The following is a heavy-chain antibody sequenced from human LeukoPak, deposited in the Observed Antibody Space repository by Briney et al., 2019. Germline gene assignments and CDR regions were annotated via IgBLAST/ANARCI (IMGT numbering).Heavy chain of an antibody. V-gene: IGHV1-2*06. CDR3: ARGLLLWFGELLRRPAYDY. CDR2: INPNSGGT. J-gene: IGHJ4*02. Sequence: GASVKASCKASGYTFTGYYMHWVRQAPGQGLEWMGRINPNSGGTNYAQKFQGRVTMTRDTSISTAYMELSRLRSDDTAVYYCARGLLLWFGELLRRPAYDYWGQGTLVTVSS. D-gene: IGHD3-10*01. CDR1: GYTFTGYY.